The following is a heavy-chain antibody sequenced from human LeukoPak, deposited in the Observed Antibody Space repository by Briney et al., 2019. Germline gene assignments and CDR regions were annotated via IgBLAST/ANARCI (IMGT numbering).Heavy chain of an antibody. J-gene: IGHJ6*02. CDR1: GFTFSNFA. CDR2: IRSKAYGGTT. V-gene: IGHV3-49*04. CDR3: TKFTYYYGMDV. Sequence: GGSLRLSCAASGFTFSNFAMSWVRQAPEKGLEWVGFIRSKAYGGTTEYAASVKGRFTISRDDSKSIAYLQMNSLKTEDTAVYYCTKFTYYYGMDVWGQGTTVTVSS.